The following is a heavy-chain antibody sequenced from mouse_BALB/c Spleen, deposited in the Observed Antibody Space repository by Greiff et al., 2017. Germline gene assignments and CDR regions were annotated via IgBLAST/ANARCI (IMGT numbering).Heavy chain of an antibody. CDR3: ARGGGSSYVDY. Sequence: VQLQQSGAELAKPGASVKMSCKASGYTFTSYWMHWVKQRPGQGLEWIGYINPSTGYTEYNQKFKDKATLTADKSSSTAYMQLSSLTSEDSAVYYCARGGGSSYVDYWGQGTTRTVSS. D-gene: IGHD1-1*01. CDR2: INPSTGYT. CDR1: GYTFTSYW. J-gene: IGHJ2*01. V-gene: IGHV1-7*01.